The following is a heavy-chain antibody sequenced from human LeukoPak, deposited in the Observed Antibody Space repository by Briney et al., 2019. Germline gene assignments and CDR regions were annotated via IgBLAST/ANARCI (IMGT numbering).Heavy chain of an antibody. V-gene: IGHV4-31*03. J-gene: IGHJ6*02. CDR2: IYYSGST. CDR3: ARDTAMVYYYGMDV. D-gene: IGHD5-18*01. CDR1: GGSISSGGYY. Sequence: TLSLTCTVPGGSISSGGYYWSWIRQHPGKGLEWIGYIYYSGSTYYNPSLKSRVTISVDTSKNQFSLKLSSVTAADTAVYYCARDTAMVYYYGMDVWGQGTTVTVSS.